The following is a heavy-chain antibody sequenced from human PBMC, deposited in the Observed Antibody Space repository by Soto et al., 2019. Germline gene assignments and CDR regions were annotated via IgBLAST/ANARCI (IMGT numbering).Heavy chain of an antibody. CDR1: GYTFTGYY. V-gene: IGHV1-2*02. CDR3: ARGSGYYYWDDY. J-gene: IGHJ4*02. Sequence: SVKVSCKASGYTFTGYYMHWARQAPGQGLEWMGWINPNSGGTSYVQKFQGRVTITRDTSARTAYMELSSLRSEDTAVYYCARGSGYYYWDDYWGQGTLVTVSS. CDR2: INPNSGGT. D-gene: IGHD3-22*01.